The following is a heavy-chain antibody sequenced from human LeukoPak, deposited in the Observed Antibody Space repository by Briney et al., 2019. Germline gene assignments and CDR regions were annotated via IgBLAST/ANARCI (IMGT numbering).Heavy chain of an antibody. V-gene: IGHV4-4*02. J-gene: IGHJ4*02. CDR3: ARQKQQLVLLIDY. Sequence: SETLSLTCAVSGASISSNWWNWVRQPPGKGLEWIGEIHHSGSANYNPSLKSRVTISLDTSENHFSLKLSSVTAADTAVYYCARQKQQLVLLIDYWGQGTLVTVSS. CDR1: GASISSNW. D-gene: IGHD6-13*01. CDR2: IHHSGSA.